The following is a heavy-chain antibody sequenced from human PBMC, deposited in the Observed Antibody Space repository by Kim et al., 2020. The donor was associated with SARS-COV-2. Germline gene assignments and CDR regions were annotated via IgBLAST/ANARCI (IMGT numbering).Heavy chain of an antibody. J-gene: IGHJ6*02. V-gene: IGHV3-64D*06. Sequence: GGSLRLSCSASGFTFSSYAMHWVRQAPGKGLEYVSAISSNGGSTYYADSVKGRFTISRDNSKNTLYLQMSSLRAEDTAVYYCVKGQPRLSPTYYYYGMDVWGQGTTVTVSS. CDR3: VKGQPRLSPTYYYYGMDV. CDR2: ISSNGGST. CDR1: GFTFSSYA. D-gene: IGHD3-16*02.